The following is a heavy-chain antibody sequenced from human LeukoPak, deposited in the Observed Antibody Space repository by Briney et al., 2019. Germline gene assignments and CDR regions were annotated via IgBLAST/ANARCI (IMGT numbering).Heavy chain of an antibody. V-gene: IGHV4-34*01. Sequence: SETLSLTCAVYGGSFSGYYWSWIRQPPGKGLEWIGEINHSGSTNYNPSLKSRVTISVDTSKNQFSLKLSSVTAADTAVYYCARTPNPGYSSSWFFDYWGQGTLVTVSS. J-gene: IGHJ4*02. CDR3: ARTPNPGYSSSWFFDY. CDR1: GGSFSGYY. CDR2: INHSGST. D-gene: IGHD6-13*01.